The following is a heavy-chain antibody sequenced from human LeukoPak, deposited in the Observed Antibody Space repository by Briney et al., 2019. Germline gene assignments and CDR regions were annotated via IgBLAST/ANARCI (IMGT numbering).Heavy chain of an antibody. CDR1: GGTLSNHA. CDR3: ARELAYCGGDCYYAIGY. J-gene: IGHJ4*02. V-gene: IGHV1-69*05. CDR2: IIPVSGTT. Sequence: ASVKVSCKASGGTLSNHAVSWVRQAPGQALEWMGRIIPVSGTTNYAQKFQGRVTITTDESTSTVYMDLSSLRSEDTAVYFCARELAYCGGDCYYAIGYWGQGTLVTVSS. D-gene: IGHD2-21*02.